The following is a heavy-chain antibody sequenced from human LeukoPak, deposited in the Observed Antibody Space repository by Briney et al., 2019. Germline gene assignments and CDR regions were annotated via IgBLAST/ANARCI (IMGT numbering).Heavy chain of an antibody. J-gene: IGHJ4*02. V-gene: IGHV4-34*01. CDR3: ARAYDFWSGYFDY. CDR2: INHSGST. D-gene: IGHD3-3*01. CDR1: GGAFSGYY. Sequence: PSETLSLTCAVYGGAFSGYYWSWIRQPPGKGREWIGVINHSGSTNYNPSLKSRVTISVDASKNQFSLKLSSVTAADTAVYYCARAYDFWSGYFDYWGQGTLVTVSS.